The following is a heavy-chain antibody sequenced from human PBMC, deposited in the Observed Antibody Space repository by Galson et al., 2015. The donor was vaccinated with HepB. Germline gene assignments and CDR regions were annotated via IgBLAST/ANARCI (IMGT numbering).Heavy chain of an antibody. J-gene: IGHJ4*02. CDR1: GGSFSGYY. Sequence: LSLTCAVYGGSFSGYYWSWIRQPPGKGLEWIGEINHSGSTNYNPSLKSRVTISVDTSKNQFSLKLSSVTAADTAVYYCARGRAGRRFDYWGQGTLVTVSS. V-gene: IGHV4-34*01. CDR2: INHSGST. CDR3: ARGRAGRRFDY.